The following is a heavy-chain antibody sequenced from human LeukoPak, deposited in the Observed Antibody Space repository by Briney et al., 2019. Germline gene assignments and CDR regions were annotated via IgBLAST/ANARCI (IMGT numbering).Heavy chain of an antibody. J-gene: IGHJ5*02. CDR1: GGTFSSYA. Sequence: ASVKVSCKASGGTFSSYAISWVRQAPGQGLEWMGGIIPIFGTVNYAQKFQGRVTITADESTSTAYMELSSLRSEDTAVYYCARAGELDYGDYFYWFDPWGQGTLVTVSS. D-gene: IGHD4-17*01. CDR3: ARAGELDYGDYFYWFDP. V-gene: IGHV1-69*13. CDR2: IIPIFGTV.